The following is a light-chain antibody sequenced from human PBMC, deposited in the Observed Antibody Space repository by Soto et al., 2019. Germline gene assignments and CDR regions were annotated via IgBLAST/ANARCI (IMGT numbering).Light chain of an antibody. V-gene: IGKV1-33*01. J-gene: IGKJ2*01. Sequence: DIQMTQSPSSLTASVGDRVTITCKTSQNISKYLIWYQQSPGKAPILLISDASNLEAGVPSRFSGRGSGTHFTLTISSLQPEDIGRYYCHQYDDLPYTFGQGTSLQIK. CDR2: DAS. CDR3: HQYDDLPYT. CDR1: QNISKY.